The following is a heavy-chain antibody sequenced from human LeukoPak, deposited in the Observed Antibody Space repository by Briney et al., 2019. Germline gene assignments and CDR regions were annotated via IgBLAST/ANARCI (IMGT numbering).Heavy chain of an antibody. J-gene: IGHJ5*02. CDR1: GYTFTSYG. CDR3: GRAPKAVAELRYNWLAP. V-gene: IGHV1-18*01. CDR2: ISAYNGNT. Sequence: ASVKVSCKASGYTFTSYGISWVRQAPGQGLEWMGWISAYNGNTNYAQKLQGRVTMTTDTSTSTAYMELRSLRSDDTAVYYCGRAPKAVAELRYNWLAPGGQGTRVPVSS. D-gene: IGHD6-19*01.